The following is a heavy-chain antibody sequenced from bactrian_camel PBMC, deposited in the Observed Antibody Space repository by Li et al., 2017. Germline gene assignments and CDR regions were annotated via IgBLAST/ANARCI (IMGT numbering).Heavy chain of an antibody. CDR2: IDRDGTT. CDR3: AATSQPFRLLDRLPPRSEYQY. CDR1: GISTHSAYF. V-gene: IGHV3S53*01. J-gene: IGHJ4*01. D-gene: IGHD1*01. Sequence: VQLVESGGETVQAGGAVRLSCAISGISTHSAYFTGWFRRAPGKQREGVAAIDRDGTTVYKDSVKGRFTTSRDNAKSTLYLQMNNLSPEDSAMYFCAATSQPFRLLDRLPPRSEYQYWGQGTQVTVS.